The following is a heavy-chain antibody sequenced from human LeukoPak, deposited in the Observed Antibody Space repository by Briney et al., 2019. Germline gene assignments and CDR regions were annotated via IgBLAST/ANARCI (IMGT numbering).Heavy chain of an antibody. CDR1: GFTFSSYE. D-gene: IGHD6-6*01. J-gene: IGHJ3*02. CDR3: ARVKLSSSLRNAFDI. Sequence: PGGSLRLSCAASGFTFSSYEMNWVRQAPGKGLEWVSYISSSGSTIYYADFVKGRFTISRDNAKNSLYLQMNSLRAEDTAVYYCARVKLSSSLRNAFDIWGQGTMVTVSS. CDR2: ISSSGSTI. V-gene: IGHV3-48*03.